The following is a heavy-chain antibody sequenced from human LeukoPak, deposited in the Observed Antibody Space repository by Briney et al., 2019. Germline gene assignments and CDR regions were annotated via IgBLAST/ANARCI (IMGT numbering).Heavy chain of an antibody. D-gene: IGHD6-19*01. CDR3: AKGDPYSSGWDY. Sequence: GRSLRLSCAASGFTFDDYAMHWVRQAPGKGLEWVSGISWNSGSIGYADSVKGRFTISRDNAKESLYLQMNSLRAEDMALYYCAKGDPYSSGWDYWGQGTLVTVSS. CDR2: ISWNSGSI. CDR1: GFTFDDYA. J-gene: IGHJ4*02. V-gene: IGHV3-9*03.